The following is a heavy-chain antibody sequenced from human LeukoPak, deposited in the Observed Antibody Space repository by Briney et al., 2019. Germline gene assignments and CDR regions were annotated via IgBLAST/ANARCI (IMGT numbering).Heavy chain of an antibody. CDR1: GFTFGDYA. V-gene: IGHV3-30*02. D-gene: IGHD3-10*01. CDR3: AKNYYGSGSYHYYFDY. J-gene: IGHJ4*02. CDR2: IRYDGSNK. Sequence: PGGSLRLSCTASGFTFGDYAMSWVRQAPGKGLEWVAFIRYDGSNKYYADSVKGRFTISRDNSKNTLYLQMNSLRAEDTAVYYCAKNYYGSGSYHYYFDYWGQGTLVTVSS.